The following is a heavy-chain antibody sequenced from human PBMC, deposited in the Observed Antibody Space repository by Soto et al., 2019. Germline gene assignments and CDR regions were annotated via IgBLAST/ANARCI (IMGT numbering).Heavy chain of an antibody. V-gene: IGHV1-18*01. CDR3: ARDGQDAFDI. Sequence: QVQLVQSGAEVKKPGASVKVSCKTSGYIFSSYDISWVRQAPGQGLEWMGWISVYNGNTKYDQKYQGRVTLTRDTSTNTAHMEVRSLSSDATAVYYCARDGQDAFDIWGQGTMVTVSS. J-gene: IGHJ3*02. CDR2: ISVYNGNT. CDR1: GYIFSSYD.